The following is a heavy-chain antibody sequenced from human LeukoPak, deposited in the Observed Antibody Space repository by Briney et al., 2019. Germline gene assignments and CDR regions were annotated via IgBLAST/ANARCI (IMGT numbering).Heavy chain of an antibody. V-gene: IGHV3-15*01. J-gene: IGHJ4*01. CDR2: IKSKTDGGTT. D-gene: IGHD2-15*01. Sequence: PGGSLRLSCAASGFTFSDAWMTWVRQAPGKGLEWVGRIKSKTDGGTTDYAAPVKGRFTISRDDSENTLYLQMSSLTDEDTAIYYCAKVHGWGRQLGYYFDYWGHGTLVTVSS. CDR3: AKVHGWGRQLGYYFDY. CDR1: GFTFSDAW.